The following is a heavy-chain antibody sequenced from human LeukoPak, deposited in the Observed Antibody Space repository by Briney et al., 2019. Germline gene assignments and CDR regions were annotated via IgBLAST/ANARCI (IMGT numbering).Heavy chain of an antibody. CDR3: LAWVSPTPY. Sequence: PGGSLRLSCTVSEFTFSTSWMNWVRQAPGKGLEWVANLNPDGSVGRYVDSVKGRFSVSRDNGQNTGYLQMNSLRVDDTGVYFCLAWVSPTPYWGPGTPVAVSS. J-gene: IGHJ1*01. D-gene: IGHD1-26*01. CDR2: LNPDGSVG. V-gene: IGHV3-7*02. CDR1: EFTFSTSW.